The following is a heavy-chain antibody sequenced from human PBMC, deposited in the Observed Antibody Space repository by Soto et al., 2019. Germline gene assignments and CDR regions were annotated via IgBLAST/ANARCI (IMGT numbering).Heavy chain of an antibody. CDR1: GFTFSSYA. CDR2: ISGSDGST. D-gene: IGHD3-10*01. V-gene: IGHV3-23*01. J-gene: IGHJ5*02. CDR3: AKELWFGELLSNNWFDP. Sequence: GGSLRLSCAASGFTFSSYAMSWVRQAPGKGLEWVSAISGSDGSTYYADSVKGRFTISRDNSKNTLYLQMNSLRAEDTAVYYCAKELWFGELLSNNWFDPWGQGTLVTVSS.